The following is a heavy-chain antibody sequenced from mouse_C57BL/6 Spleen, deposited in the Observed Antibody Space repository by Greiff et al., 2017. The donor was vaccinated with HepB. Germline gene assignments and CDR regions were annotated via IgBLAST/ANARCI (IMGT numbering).Heavy chain of an antibody. V-gene: IGHV3-6*01. CDR2: ISYDGSN. J-gene: IGHJ2*01. Sequence: EVQLVESGPGLVKPSQSLSLTCSVTGYSITSGYYWNWIRQFPGNKLEWMGYISYDGSNNYNPSLKNRISITRDTSKNQFFLKLNSVTTEDTATYYCARWGIDYGSDYWGQGTTLTVSS. CDR3: ARWGIDYGSDY. CDR1: GYSITSGYY. D-gene: IGHD2-4*01.